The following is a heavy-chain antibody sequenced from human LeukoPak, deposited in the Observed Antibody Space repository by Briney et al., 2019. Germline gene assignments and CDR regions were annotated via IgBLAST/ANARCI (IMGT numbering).Heavy chain of an antibody. V-gene: IGHV4-59*08. D-gene: IGHD4-17*01. J-gene: IGHJ3*02. CDR3: AKLLNNDNAGDPDTFDM. Sequence: PSETLSLTCSVSGGSLTSHYWSWIRHCPGKGLECISYISYTGSPRYNPSFQSRVTISLDTSKTHFSLKLTSVTAADTAVYYCAKLLNNDNAGDPDTFDMWGPGTMVTVSS. CDR1: GGSLTSHY. CDR2: ISYTGSP.